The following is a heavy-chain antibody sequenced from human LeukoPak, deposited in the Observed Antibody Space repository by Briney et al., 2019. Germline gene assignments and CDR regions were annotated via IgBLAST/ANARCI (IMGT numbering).Heavy chain of an antibody. Sequence: ASVKVSCKASGYTFTSYDINWVRQATGQGLEWMGWMNPNSGNTGYAQKFQGRVTMTRNTSISTAYMELSSLRSEDTAVYYCARVTYRRLPPDIVVVPAAIVKEDYYYYYMDVWGKGTTVTVSS. CDR1: GYTFTSYD. J-gene: IGHJ6*03. D-gene: IGHD2-2*01. CDR2: MNPNSGNT. V-gene: IGHV1-8*01. CDR3: ARVTYRRLPPDIVVVPAAIVKEDYYYYYMDV.